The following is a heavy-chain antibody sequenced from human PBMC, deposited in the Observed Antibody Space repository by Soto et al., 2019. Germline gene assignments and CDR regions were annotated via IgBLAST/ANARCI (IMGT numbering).Heavy chain of an antibody. V-gene: IGHV3-23*01. Sequence: EVQLLESGGGLVQPGGSLRLSCAASGFTFRSYAMSWVRQAPGKGLEWVSAISGSGGSTYYADSVKGRFTISRDNSKNTLYLQMNSLRAEDTAVYYCAKGVTGTTLGSSWGHGTMVTVSS. CDR3: AKGVTGTTLGSS. CDR2: ISGSGGST. CDR1: GFTFRSYA. D-gene: IGHD1-7*01. J-gene: IGHJ3*01.